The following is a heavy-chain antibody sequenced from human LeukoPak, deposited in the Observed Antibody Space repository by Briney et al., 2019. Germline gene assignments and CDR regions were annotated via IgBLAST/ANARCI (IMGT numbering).Heavy chain of an antibody. CDR2: ISSNGGST. D-gene: IGHD1-20*01. Sequence: GGSLRLSCSASGFTFSRYAMHWVRQAPGKGLESVSAISSNGGSTYYANSVKGRFTISRDNSKNTLYLQMGSLIAEDLAVYYCARDFGLTGKVDYWGQGTLVTVSS. CDR3: ARDFGLTGKVDY. J-gene: IGHJ4*02. V-gene: IGHV3-64*01. CDR1: GFTFSRYA.